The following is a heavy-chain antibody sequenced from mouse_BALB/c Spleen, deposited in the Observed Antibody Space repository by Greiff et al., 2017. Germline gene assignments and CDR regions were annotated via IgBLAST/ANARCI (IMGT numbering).Heavy chain of an antibody. J-gene: IGHJ3*01. V-gene: IGHV14-1*02. CDR3: VPGGYVAWFAY. CDR1: GFNIKDYY. Sequence: EVQLQQSGAELVRPGALVKLSCKASGFNIKDYYMHWVKQRPEQGLEWIGWIDPENGNTIYDPKFQGKASITADTSSNTAYLQLSSLTSEDTAVYYCVPGGYVAWFAYWGQGTLVTVSA. CDR2: IDPENGNT. D-gene: IGHD2-2*01.